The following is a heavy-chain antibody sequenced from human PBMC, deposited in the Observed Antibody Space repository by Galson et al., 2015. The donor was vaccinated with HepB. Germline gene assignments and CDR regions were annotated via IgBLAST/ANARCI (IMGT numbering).Heavy chain of an antibody. J-gene: IGHJ6*03. V-gene: IGHV3-15*01. CDR1: GFTFSNAW. CDR3: TTGALPAYCSGGSCYSDYYYYYMDV. Sequence: SLRLSCAASGFTFSNAWMSWVRQAPGKGLEWVGRIKSKTDGGTTDYAVPVKGRFTISRDDSKNTLYLQMNSLKTEDTAVYYCTTGALPAYCSGGSCYSDYYYYYMDVWGKGTTVTVSS. D-gene: IGHD2-15*01. CDR2: IKSKTDGGTT.